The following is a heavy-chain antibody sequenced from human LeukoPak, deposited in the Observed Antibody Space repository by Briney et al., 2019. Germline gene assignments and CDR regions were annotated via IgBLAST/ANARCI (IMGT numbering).Heavy chain of an antibody. CDR1: GFTFDDYA. D-gene: IGHD2/OR15-2a*01. V-gene: IGHV3-9*01. Sequence: GGSLRLSCAASGFTFDDYAMHWVRQAPGKGLEWVSGISWSSGSIGYADSVKGRFTISRDNAKNSLYLQMNSLRAEDTALYYCAKDTRMSYYYYGMDVWGQGTTVTVSS. CDR2: ISWSSGSI. J-gene: IGHJ6*02. CDR3: AKDTRMSYYYYGMDV.